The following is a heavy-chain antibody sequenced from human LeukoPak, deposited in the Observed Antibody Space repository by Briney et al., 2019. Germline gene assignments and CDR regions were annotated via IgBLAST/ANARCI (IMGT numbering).Heavy chain of an antibody. Sequence: SETLSLTCAVYGGSFSGYYWSWIRQPPGKGLEWIGEINHSGSTNYNPSLESRVTISVDTSKNQFSLKLSSVTAADTAVYYCARGIFSRWDVWGQGTTVTVSS. J-gene: IGHJ6*02. CDR2: INHSGST. CDR3: ARGIFSRWDV. V-gene: IGHV4-34*01. D-gene: IGHD3-3*02. CDR1: GGSFSGYY.